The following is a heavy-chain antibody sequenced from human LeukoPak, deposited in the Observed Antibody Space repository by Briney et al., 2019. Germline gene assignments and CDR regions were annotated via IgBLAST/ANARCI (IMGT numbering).Heavy chain of an antibody. CDR1: GITLSSYG. Sequence: GRSLRLSCAASGITLSSYGMHWVRQAPGKGLKWVAVIWYDGSNEYYADSVKGRFTISRDNSKNTLYLQMNSLRAEDTAVYYCAKPASGTYYMFDYWGQGTLVPVSS. D-gene: IGHD1-26*01. CDR3: AKPASGTYYMFDY. V-gene: IGHV3-33*06. CDR2: IWYDGSNE. J-gene: IGHJ4*02.